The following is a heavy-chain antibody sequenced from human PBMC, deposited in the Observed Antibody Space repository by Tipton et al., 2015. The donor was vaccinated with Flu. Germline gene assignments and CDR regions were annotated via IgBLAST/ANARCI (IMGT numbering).Heavy chain of an antibody. D-gene: IGHD6-13*01. CDR3: ARDPNSSSWSPP. Sequence: LRLSCTVSGYSISSGYYWGWIRQPPGKGLEWIGGIYHSGSTYYNPSLKSRVTISVDTSKNQSSLMLSSVTAADTAVYYCARDPNSSSWSPPWGQGTRVTVSS. CDR1: GYSISSGYY. J-gene: IGHJ5*02. V-gene: IGHV4-38-2*02. CDR2: IYHSGST.